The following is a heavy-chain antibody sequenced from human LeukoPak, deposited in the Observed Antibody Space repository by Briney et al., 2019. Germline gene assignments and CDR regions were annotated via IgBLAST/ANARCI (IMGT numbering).Heavy chain of an antibody. J-gene: IGHJ4*02. D-gene: IGHD3-10*01. CDR2: ISGSGGST. V-gene: IGHV3-23*01. CDR1: GFTFSSYA. CDR3: AKDGQSFRGLFDY. Sequence: GGSLRLSCAASGFTFSSYAMSWVRQIPGKGLEWVSAISGSGGSTYYADSVKGRFTISRDNSKNTLYLQMNSLRAEDTAVYYCAKDGQSFRGLFDYWGQGTLVTVSS.